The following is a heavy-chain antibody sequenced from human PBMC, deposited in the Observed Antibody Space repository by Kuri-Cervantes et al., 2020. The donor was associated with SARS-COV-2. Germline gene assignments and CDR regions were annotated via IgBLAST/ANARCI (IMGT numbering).Heavy chain of an antibody. Sequence: SETLSLTCAVYVGSFNNYYWSWIRQPPGKGLEWIGEINHDGSTNYNPSLKSRVTISVDTSKNQFSLKLSSVTAADTAVYYCARDRVVPAALYYFDYWGQGTLVTVSS. CDR1: VGSFNNYY. J-gene: IGHJ4*02. CDR3: ARDRVVPAALYYFDY. CDR2: INHDGST. V-gene: IGHV4-34*01. D-gene: IGHD2-2*01.